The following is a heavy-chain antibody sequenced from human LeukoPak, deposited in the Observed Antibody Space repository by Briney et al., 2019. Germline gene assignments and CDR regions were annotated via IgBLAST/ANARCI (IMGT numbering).Heavy chain of an antibody. D-gene: IGHD2-15*01. J-gene: IGHJ4*02. Sequence: SETLSLTCGVYNGSFCGYLWNWIPQSPGQGLEWIGEIYRSGCTNYNPSLKSRVTISVDKSKNQFSLKLSSVTAADTAVYYCARGGRYSRIGYWGQGTLVTVSS. CDR3: ARGGRYSRIGY. CDR1: NGSFCGYL. V-gene: IGHV4-34*01. CDR2: IYRSGCT.